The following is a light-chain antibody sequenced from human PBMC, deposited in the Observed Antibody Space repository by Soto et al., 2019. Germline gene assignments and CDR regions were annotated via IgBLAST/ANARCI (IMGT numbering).Light chain of an antibody. V-gene: IGKV2-28*01. CDR3: MQALQAPFT. Sequence: EIVMTQSPLSLPVTPGEPASISCKSSQSLLHSNGYNYLDWYLQKPGQSPQLLIYSGSNRASGVPHRFRGSRLGTDFTLKISRAEAEDVAVYYCMQALQAPFTFGPGTKVDIK. J-gene: IGKJ3*01. CDR1: QSLLHSNGYNY. CDR2: SGS.